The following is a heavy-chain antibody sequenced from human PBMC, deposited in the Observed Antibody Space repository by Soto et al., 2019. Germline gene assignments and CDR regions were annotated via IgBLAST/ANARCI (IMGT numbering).Heavy chain of an antibody. CDR3: AGYYHDSNAYVDY. CDR2: IDYSGSA. Sequence: SETLSLTCTVSGGSISSSSYNWGWIRQPPGKGLEWIGSIDYSGSAYYNPSLKSRVTISVDTSKNQFSLKLSSVTAADTAVYYGAGYYHDSNAYVDYWGQGTLVTVSS. CDR1: GGSISSSSYN. V-gene: IGHV4-39*01. D-gene: IGHD3-22*01. J-gene: IGHJ4*02.